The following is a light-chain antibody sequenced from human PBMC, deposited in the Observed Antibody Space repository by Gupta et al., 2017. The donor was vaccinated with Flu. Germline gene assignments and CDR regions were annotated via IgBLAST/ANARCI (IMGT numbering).Light chain of an antibody. CDR1: QRLLHGYGRTY. J-gene: IGKJ2*01. CDR2: EVS. CDR3: MQSIELPYT. V-gene: IGKV2D-29*01. Sequence: DTVMTQTPLSVSVTPGHPASISCKSGQRLLHGYGRTYLHWYLQKSGHAPQLLIHEVSNRFPGVPDRFSGSGSGTDFTLKISRVEAEDVGVYYCMQSIELPYTFGQGTKLEIK.